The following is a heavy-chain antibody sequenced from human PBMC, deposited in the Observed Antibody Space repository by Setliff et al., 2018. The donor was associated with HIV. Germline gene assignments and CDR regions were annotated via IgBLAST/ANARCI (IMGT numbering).Heavy chain of an antibody. CDR3: ARSLGTGWEQIDAFDI. CDR2: ISNSGNTI. J-gene: IGHJ3*02. V-gene: IGHV3-48*01. D-gene: IGHD1-1*01. CDR1: GLIFSNAY. Sequence: GGSLRLSCKVSGLIFSNAYMNWVRQAPGKGLEWVAHISNSGNTIKYAFSVRRRFTISRDNSKTSLYLQINSLRAEDTAVYYCARSLGTGWEQIDAFDIWGQGTLVTVSS.